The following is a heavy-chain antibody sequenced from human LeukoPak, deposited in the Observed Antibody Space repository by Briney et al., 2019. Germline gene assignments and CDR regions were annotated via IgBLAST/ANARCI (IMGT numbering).Heavy chain of an antibody. CDR3: ARLLRYFDLYYFDY. CDR2: IYYSGST. Sequence: SETLSLTCTVSGGSISSYYWSWIRQPPGKGLEWIGYIYYSGSTNYNPSLKSRVTISVDTSKNQFSLKPSSVTAADTAVYYCARLLRYFDLYYFDYWGQGTLVTVSS. CDR1: GGSISSYY. J-gene: IGHJ4*02. D-gene: IGHD3-9*01. V-gene: IGHV4-59*01.